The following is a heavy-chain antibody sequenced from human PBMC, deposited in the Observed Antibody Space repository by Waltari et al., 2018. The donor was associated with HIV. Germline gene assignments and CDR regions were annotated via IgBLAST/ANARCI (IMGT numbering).Heavy chain of an antibody. CDR1: GFTFSSYA. D-gene: IGHD7-27*01. J-gene: IGHJ4*02. CDR2: ITVSGGST. V-gene: IGHV3-23*01. CDR3: ARQSLGSFDY. Sequence: EVQLLASGGGLVQPGGSLRLSCATPGFTFSSYAMIWVRQAPRKGLEWVSAITVSGGSTYYADSVKGRFTISRDNSKNTLYLQMDSLRAEDTAVYYCARQSLGSFDYWGQGTLVTVSS.